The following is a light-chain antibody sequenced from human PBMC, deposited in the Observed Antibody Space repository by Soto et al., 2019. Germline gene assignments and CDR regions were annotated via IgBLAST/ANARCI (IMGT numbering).Light chain of an antibody. CDR3: QHYGSSPRT. Sequence: EIVLTQSPGTLSLSPGERATLSCRASQRISSSYLAGYQQKPGQAPRLLIYGASSRATGIPDRFSGSGSGTDFTLTISRLEREDFAVYYCQHYGSSPRTFGQGTKVDIK. J-gene: IGKJ1*01. CDR2: GAS. V-gene: IGKV3-20*01. CDR1: QRISSSY.